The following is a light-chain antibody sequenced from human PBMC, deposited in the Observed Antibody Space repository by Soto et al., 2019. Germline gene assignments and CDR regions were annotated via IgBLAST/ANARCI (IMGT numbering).Light chain of an antibody. CDR1: SSDVGGYNY. V-gene: IGLV2-14*01. CDR2: EVS. CDR3: RSYTSSSTLV. J-gene: IGLJ2*01. Sequence: QSALTQPASVSGSPGQSITISCTGTSSDVGGYNYVSWYQQHPGKAPKLMIYEVSNRPSGVSNRFSGSKSGNTASLTISGLPAEDAADYYCRSYTSSSTLVFGGGTKLTVL.